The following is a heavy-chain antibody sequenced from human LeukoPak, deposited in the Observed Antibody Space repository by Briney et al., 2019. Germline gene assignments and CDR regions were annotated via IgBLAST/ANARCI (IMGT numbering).Heavy chain of an antibody. Sequence: PSETLSLTCTVSGGSICSHYWSWIRQPPGKGLEWIAYIYPSGSDNYNPSLKSRVTTSSDTSKNQFSLRLSSVTAADTAVYYCARQRAGNYFDYWGQGTLVTVSS. D-gene: IGHD6-19*01. J-gene: IGHJ4*02. CDR1: GGSICSHY. CDR2: IYPSGSD. CDR3: ARQRAGNYFDY. V-gene: IGHV4-4*09.